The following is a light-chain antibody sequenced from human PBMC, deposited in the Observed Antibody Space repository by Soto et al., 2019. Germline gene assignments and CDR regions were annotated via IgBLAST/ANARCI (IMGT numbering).Light chain of an antibody. J-gene: IGKJ2*01. V-gene: IGKV2-24*01. CDR2: KIA. CDR3: MQATQSYT. Sequence: DIVLTQTPLSSPVTLGQPASISCCSSQSLVHGDGNTYFNPLLQRPGQPPRLLIYKIAQRFPGFTDRFSGRGAGTDFTLKISRVEAEVVGVYYCMQATQSYTFGQGTKLEIK. CDR1: QSLVHGDGNTY.